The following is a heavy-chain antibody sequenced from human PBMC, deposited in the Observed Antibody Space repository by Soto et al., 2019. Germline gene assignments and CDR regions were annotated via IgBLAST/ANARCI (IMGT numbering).Heavy chain of an antibody. Sequence: HLQMQESGPGLVKPSETLSLTCTVSGGSVSRDSYYWGWVRQPPGKGLEWIGSIYYTGTTYYTPSLKRRVTIPVHTSKNQFSLKMRSVTDADTAVYYCARPDSVYVRPPSARFDHWGQGTLVTVSS. CDR1: GGSVSRDSYY. D-gene: IGHD1-26*01. CDR2: IYYTGTT. V-gene: IGHV4-39*01. J-gene: IGHJ4*02. CDR3: ARPDSVYVRPPSARFDH.